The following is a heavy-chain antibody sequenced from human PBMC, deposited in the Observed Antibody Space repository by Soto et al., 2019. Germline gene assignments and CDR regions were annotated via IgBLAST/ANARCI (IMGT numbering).Heavy chain of an antibody. CDR2: IWYDGSNK. CDR3: ARSEGYFDY. V-gene: IGHV3-33*01. J-gene: IGHJ4*02. Sequence: QVQLVESGGGVVQPGRSLRLSCAASGFTFSSYGMHWVRQAPGKGLEWVAVIWYDGSNKYYADSVKGRFTISRDNSKNTLYLQMNGLRAEDTAVYYCARSEGYFDYWGQGTLVTVSS. CDR1: GFTFSSYG.